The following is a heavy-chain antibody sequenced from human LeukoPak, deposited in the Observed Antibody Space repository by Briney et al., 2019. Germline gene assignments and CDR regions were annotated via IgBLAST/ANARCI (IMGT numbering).Heavy chain of an antibody. CDR2: IYYSGST. CDR3: AREHPGYCSGGSCRDWYFDL. CDR1: GDSVSSGTYY. Sequence: SETLSLTCTVSGDSVSSGTYYWSWLRQPPGKGLEWIGYIYYSGSTNYNPSLKSRVTISVDSSKNQFSLKLSSVTAADTAVYYCAREHPGYCSGGSCRDWYFDLWGRGTLVTVSS. V-gene: IGHV4-61*01. J-gene: IGHJ2*01. D-gene: IGHD2-15*01.